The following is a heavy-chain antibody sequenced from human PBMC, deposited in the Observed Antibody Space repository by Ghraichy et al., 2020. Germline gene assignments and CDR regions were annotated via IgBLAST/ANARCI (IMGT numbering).Heavy chain of an antibody. CDR1: GYTFTSYY. J-gene: IGHJ6*02. CDR2: INPSGGST. V-gene: IGHV1-46*01. Sequence: ASVKVSCKASGYTFTSYYMHWVRQSPVQGLEWKGIINPSGGSTSYAQKFQGRVTMTRDTSTSTVYMELSSLRSEDTAVYYCARDQEMIVVVTTPGGYYYDMDVWGQGSTVTVS. CDR3: ARDQEMIVVVTTPGGYYYDMDV. D-gene: IGHD3-22*01.